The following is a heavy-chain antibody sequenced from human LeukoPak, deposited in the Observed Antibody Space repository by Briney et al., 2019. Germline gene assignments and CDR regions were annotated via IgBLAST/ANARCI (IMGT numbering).Heavy chain of an antibody. D-gene: IGHD3-10*01. V-gene: IGHV4-30-4*01. J-gene: IGHJ6*02. CDR2: IYYSGST. CDR3: ARDPLSPGYYYGMDV. CDR1: GGSISSGDYY. Sequence: SETLSLTCTVSGGSISSGDYYWSWIRQPPGKGLEWIGYIYYSGSTYYNPSLKSRVTISVATSKNQFSLKLSSVTAADTAVYYCARDPLSPGYYYGMDVWGQGTTVTISS.